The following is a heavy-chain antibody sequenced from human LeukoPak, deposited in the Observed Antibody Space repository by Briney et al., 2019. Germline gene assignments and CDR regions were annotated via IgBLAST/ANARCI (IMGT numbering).Heavy chain of an antibody. Sequence: ASVKVSCKASGYTFTSYYMHWVRQAPGQGLEWMGIINPSGGSTSYAQKFQGRVTMTRDTSTSTVYMELSSLRSEDTAVYYCASPGESVVVVAANLDYWGQGTLVTVSS. V-gene: IGHV1-46*01. J-gene: IGHJ4*02. CDR3: ASPGESVVVVAANLDY. CDR1: GYTFTSYY. D-gene: IGHD2-15*01. CDR2: INPSGGST.